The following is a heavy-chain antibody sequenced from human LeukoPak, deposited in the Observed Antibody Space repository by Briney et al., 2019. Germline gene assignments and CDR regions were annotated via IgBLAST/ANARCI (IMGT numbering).Heavy chain of an antibody. CDR1: GGSISSYY. J-gene: IGHJ5*02. Sequence: SETLSLTCTVSGGSISSYYWSWIRQPPGKGLEWIGYMYYTGSTNYNPSLKSRLTISVDTSKDQFSLRLSSVTAADTAVYYCARDGCPTTKSGCVGNWLDPWGQGTLVTVSS. CDR3: ARDGCPTTKSGCVGNWLDP. D-gene: IGHD1-26*01. V-gene: IGHV4-59*01. CDR2: MYYTGST.